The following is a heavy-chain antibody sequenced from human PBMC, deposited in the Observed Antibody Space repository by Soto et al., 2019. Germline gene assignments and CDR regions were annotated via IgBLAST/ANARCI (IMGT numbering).Heavy chain of an antibody. V-gene: IGHV4-34*02. CDR1: GGSVNGYC. D-gene: IGHD3-3*01. Sequence: QVHLQQWGAGLLKPSETLSLTCAVYGGSVNGYCWNRIRQPPGKGLEWIGEINHTGGTHYNPSLKSRVTMSVDTSKNQFSLRLSSVTAADTAIYYCATRITVFGLLIPPFDPWGQGTQVTVSS. CDR2: INHTGGT. CDR3: ATRITVFGLLIPPFDP. J-gene: IGHJ5*02.